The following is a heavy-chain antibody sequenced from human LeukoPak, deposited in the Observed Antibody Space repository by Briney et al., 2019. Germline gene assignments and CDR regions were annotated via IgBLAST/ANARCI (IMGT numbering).Heavy chain of an antibody. J-gene: IGHJ4*02. CDR3: VRLRRNNDRSGYYYYYDY. CDR1: GYTFSDFS. D-gene: IGHD3-22*01. CDR2: ISVRSNYR. V-gene: IGHV3-21*01. Sequence: GGSLTLSCAASGYTFSDFSVNWFRQAPGKGLEWVSSISVRSNYRYYADSVRGRFTISRDDARNSLFLQMNSLRAEDTAVYFCVRLRRNNDRSGYYYYYDYWGQGTLVTVSS.